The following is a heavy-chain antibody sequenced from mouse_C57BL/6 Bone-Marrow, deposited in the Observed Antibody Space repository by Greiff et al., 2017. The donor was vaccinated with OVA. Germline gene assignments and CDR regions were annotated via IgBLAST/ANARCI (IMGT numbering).Heavy chain of an antibody. D-gene: IGHD2-2*01. CDR2: ISSGGDYI. Sequence: EVKVEESGEGLVKPGGSLKLSCAASGFTFSSYAMSWVRQTPEKRLEWVAYISSGGDYIYYADTVKGRFTISRDNARNTLYLQMSSLKSEDTAMYYCTRDWLRRRAWYAMDYWGQGTSVTVSS. CDR1: GFTFSSYA. J-gene: IGHJ4*01. CDR3: TRDWLRRRAWYAMDY. V-gene: IGHV5-9-1*02.